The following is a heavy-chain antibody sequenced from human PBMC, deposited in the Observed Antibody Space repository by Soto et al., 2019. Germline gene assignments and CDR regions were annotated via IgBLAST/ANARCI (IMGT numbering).Heavy chain of an antibody. J-gene: IGHJ4*02. D-gene: IGHD1-26*01. CDR2: IKTKANSYAT. CDR1: GFTFSGSA. CDR3: TRLISGSYSFDY. Sequence: EVQLVESGGGLVQPGGSLKLSCAASGFTFSGSAMPWVRQASGKGLEWVGRIKTKANSYATAYVAAVRARFTISRDDSKNTAYLQMNSLKTEDTAVYYCTRLISGSYSFDYWGQGTLVTVSS. V-gene: IGHV3-73*02.